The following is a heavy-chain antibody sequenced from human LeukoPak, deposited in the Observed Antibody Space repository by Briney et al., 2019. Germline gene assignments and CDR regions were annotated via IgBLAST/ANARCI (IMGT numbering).Heavy chain of an antibody. D-gene: IGHD3-3*01. CDR3: AKRSVGYDFWSGVDY. CDR2: ISASSSTT. V-gene: IGHV3-23*01. CDR1: GFTFSNYA. J-gene: IGHJ4*02. Sequence: GTSLRLSCAASGFTFSNYAMSWVRQSPGKGLEWVSAISASSSTTYYADSVKGRFTISRDNSKNKLYLQMNRLRAEDTAVYYCAKRSVGYDFWSGVDYWGQGTLVTVSS.